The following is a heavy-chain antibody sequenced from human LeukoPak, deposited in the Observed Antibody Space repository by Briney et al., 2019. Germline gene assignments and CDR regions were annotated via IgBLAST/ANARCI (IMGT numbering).Heavy chain of an antibody. D-gene: IGHD2-15*01. CDR1: GFTFSSYG. J-gene: IGHJ4*02. CDR2: IRYDGSNK. V-gene: IGHV3-30*02. CDR3: AIPLGYCSGGSCFQFDY. Sequence: PGGSLRLSCAASGFTFSSYGMHWVCQAPGKGLEWVAFIRYDGSNKYYADSVKGQFTISRDNSKNTLYLQMNSLRAEDTAVYYCAIPLGYCSGGSCFQFDYWGQGTLVTVSS.